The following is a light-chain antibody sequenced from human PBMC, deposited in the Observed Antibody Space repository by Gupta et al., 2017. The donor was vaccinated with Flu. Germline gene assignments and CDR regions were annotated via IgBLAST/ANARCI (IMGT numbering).Light chain of an antibody. Sequence: QSALTQPASVSGSPGQSITISCTGTSSDVGSYLLVSWYQQHPGKAPKLMIYEVSKRPSGVSNRFSGSKAGNTASLTISGLQAEDDADYYCCSYAGSNTWVFGGGTKLTVL. CDR3: CSYAGSNTWV. J-gene: IGLJ2*01. CDR2: EVS. V-gene: IGLV2-23*02. CDR1: SSDVGSYLL.